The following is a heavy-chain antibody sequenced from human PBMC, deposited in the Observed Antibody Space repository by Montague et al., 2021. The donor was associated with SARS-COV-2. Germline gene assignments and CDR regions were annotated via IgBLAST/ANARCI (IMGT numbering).Heavy chain of an antibody. CDR1: GFTFSSYS. Sequence: SLRLSCAASGFTFSSYSMNWVRQAPGKGLEWVSSISSSSSYIYYADSVKGRFTISRDNAKNSLYLQMNSLRAEDTAVYYCARDPLDYGLWSSGSYYNAYYYYYGMDVWGQETTVTVSS. J-gene: IGHJ6*02. CDR3: ARDPLDYGLWSSGSYYNAYYYYYGMDV. D-gene: IGHD3-10*01. V-gene: IGHV3-21*01. CDR2: ISSSSSYI.